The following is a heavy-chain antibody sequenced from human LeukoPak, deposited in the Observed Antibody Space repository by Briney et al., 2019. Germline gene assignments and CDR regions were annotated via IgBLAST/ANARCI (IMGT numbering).Heavy chain of an antibody. CDR1: GFTLSSYW. CDR3: ARERIAAADY. J-gene: IGHJ4*02. Sequence: GGSLRLSCAASGFTLSSYWMNWVRQAPGKGLEWVSSISSSSYIYYADSVKGRFTISRDNAKNSLYLQMNSLRAEDTAVYYCARERIAAADYWGQGTLVTVSS. CDR2: ISSSSYI. D-gene: IGHD6-13*01. V-gene: IGHV3-21*01.